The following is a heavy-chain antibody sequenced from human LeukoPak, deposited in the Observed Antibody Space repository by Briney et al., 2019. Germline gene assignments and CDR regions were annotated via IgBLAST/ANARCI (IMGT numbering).Heavy chain of an antibody. CDR3: AKRNTMVRGGPCFDY. D-gene: IGHD3-10*01. CDR1: GFTFSSYW. CDR2: IFGNGDTT. V-gene: IGHV3-23*01. Sequence: GSLRLSCAASGFTFSSYWMSWVRQAPGKGLEWVSIIFGNGDTTYYADSVKGRFTVSRDNSKDTLYLQMNDLRPDDTAIYYCAKRNTMVRGGPCFDYWGQGLLVTVSS. J-gene: IGHJ4*02.